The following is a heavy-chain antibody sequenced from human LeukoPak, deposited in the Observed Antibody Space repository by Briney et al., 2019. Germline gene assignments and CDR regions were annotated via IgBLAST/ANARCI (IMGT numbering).Heavy chain of an antibody. V-gene: IGHV3-21*01. CDR3: ARGRIAKIVVVHSFSYGMDV. Sequence: GGSLRLSCAASGFTFSSYSMNWVRQAPGKGLEWVASISSSGGYIYYAASVKGRFTISRDNAKTSLSLQMNSLRAEDTAVYYCARGRIAKIVVVHSFSYGMDVWGQGTPVTVSS. CDR2: ISSSGGYI. CDR1: GFTFSSYS. J-gene: IGHJ6*02. D-gene: IGHD3-22*01.